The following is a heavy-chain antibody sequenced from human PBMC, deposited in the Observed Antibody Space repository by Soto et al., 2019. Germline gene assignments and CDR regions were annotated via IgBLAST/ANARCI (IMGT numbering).Heavy chain of an antibody. J-gene: IGHJ5*02. V-gene: IGHV3-21*01. D-gene: IGHD6-13*01. CDR2: ISSSSSNI. CDR3: ARDYQMFDSSSLDGNWFDP. CDR1: GFTFSSYS. Sequence: GGSLRLSCAAPGFTFSSYSMNWVRQAPGKGLEWVSSISSSSSNIYYADSVKGRFTISRDNAKNSLYLQMNSLRAEDTAVYYCARDYQMFDSSSLDGNWFDPWGQGTLVTVSS.